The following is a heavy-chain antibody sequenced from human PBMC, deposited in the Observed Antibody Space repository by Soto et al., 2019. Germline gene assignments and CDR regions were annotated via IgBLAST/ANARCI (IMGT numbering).Heavy chain of an antibody. V-gene: IGHV4-30-4*01. CDR2: SYYSGST. Sequence: SETLSLTCTVSGDSINSGDYYWSWIRQPPGKGLEWIGYSYYSGSTYYKQSLKSRLSISVDTSKNQFSLRLSSVTAADTAVYYCARRSTMTVVAPFDYSGQGTLVTVSS. CDR3: ARRSTMTVVAPFDY. CDR1: GDSINSGDYY. D-gene: IGHD3-22*01. J-gene: IGHJ4*02.